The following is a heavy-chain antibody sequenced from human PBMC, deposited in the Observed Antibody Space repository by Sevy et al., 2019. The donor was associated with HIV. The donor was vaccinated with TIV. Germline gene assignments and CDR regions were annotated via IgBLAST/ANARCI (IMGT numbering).Heavy chain of an antibody. D-gene: IGHD2-8*01. Sequence: GGSLRLSCAASGFTFSKYSMSWVRQPPGKGLEWVSTLSFGCGEINYADSVKGRFTISRDNSKSSVYLQMNTLRPEDTAVYYCARVGCANPYDYWGQGTLVTVSS. CDR2: LSFGCGEI. J-gene: IGHJ4*02. CDR1: GFTFSKYS. V-gene: IGHV3-23*01. CDR3: ARVGCANPYDY.